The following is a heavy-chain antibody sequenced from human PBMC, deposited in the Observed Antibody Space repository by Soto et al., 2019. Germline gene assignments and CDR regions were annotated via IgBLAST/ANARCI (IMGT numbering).Heavy chain of an antibody. D-gene: IGHD2-2*01. CDR1: GFTFSNYW. CDR3: ARGTCSSSTCYAIYFDS. V-gene: IGHV3-7*01. CDR2: IKQDGNKK. Sequence: GGSLRLSCVASGFTFSNYWMSWVRQAPGKGLEWVANIKQDGNKKYYVDSGKGRFTISRDNAKNSLYLQMGSLRAEDTAVYYCARGTCSSSTCYAIYFDSWGQGTPVTVSS. J-gene: IGHJ4*02.